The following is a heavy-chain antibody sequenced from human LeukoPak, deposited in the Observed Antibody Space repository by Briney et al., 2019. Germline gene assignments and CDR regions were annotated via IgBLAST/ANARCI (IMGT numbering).Heavy chain of an antibody. Sequence: ASVKVSCKASGYTFTGYYMHWVRQAPGQGLEWMGWINPNSGGTNYAQKFQGWVTMTRDTSISTAYMELSRLRSDDTAVYYCARGDDILTGYSACDYWGQGTLVTVSS. D-gene: IGHD3-9*01. CDR3: ARGDDILTGYSACDY. J-gene: IGHJ4*02. CDR2: INPNSGGT. CDR1: GYTFTGYY. V-gene: IGHV1-2*04.